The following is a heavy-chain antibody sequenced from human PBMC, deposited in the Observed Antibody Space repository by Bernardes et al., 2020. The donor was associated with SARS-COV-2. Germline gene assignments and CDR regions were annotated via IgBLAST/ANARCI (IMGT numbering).Heavy chain of an antibody. CDR3: ASEGASNVFDL. D-gene: IGHD6-6*01. J-gene: IGHJ3*01. CDR2: IKEDGSEK. V-gene: IGHV3-7*04. Sequence: GGSLRLSCAVSGFTFSSYWMTWVRQAPGKGLEWVANIKEDGSEKYYVDSVKGRFTISRDNAKNSLYLQMNSLRGEDTAVYYCASEGASNVFDLWGQGTMVNVSS. CDR1: GFTFSSYW.